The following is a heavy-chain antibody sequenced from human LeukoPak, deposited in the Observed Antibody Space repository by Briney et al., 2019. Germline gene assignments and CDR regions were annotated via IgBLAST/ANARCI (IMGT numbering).Heavy chain of an antibody. V-gene: IGHV1-18*01. D-gene: IGHD2-2*01. J-gene: IGHJ6*02. CDR3: ARDIVVVPAAQSHVYYYYGMDV. CDR1: GYTFTSYG. CDR2: ISAYNGNT. Sequence: ASVKVSCKESGYTFTSYGISWVRQAPGQGLEWMGWISAYNGNTNYAQKLQGRVTMTTDTSTSTAYMELRSLRSDDTAVYYCARDIVVVPAAQSHVYYYYGMDVWGQGTTVTVSS.